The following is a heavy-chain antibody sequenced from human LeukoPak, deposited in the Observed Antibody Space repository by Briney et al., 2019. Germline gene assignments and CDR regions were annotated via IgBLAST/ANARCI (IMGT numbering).Heavy chain of an antibody. V-gene: IGHV3-13*01. CDR2: IGTAGDT. CDR1: GFTFSSYD. CDR3: LRTSNPLTDIVVVIPATSTGAREPWSPSPHYYYGMDV. D-gene: IGHD2-15*01. Sequence: GGSLRLSCAASGFTFSSYDMHWVRQATGKGLEWVSAIGTAGDTYYPGSVKGRFTISRENAKNSLYLQMNSLRAGDTAVYYCLRTSNPLTDIVVVIPATSTGAREPWSPSPHYYYGMDVWGQGTTVTVSS. J-gene: IGHJ6*02.